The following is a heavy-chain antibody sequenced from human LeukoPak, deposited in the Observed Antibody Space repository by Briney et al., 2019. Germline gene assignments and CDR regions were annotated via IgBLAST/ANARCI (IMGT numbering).Heavy chain of an antibody. V-gene: IGHV1-8*01. J-gene: IGHJ6*02. Sequence: ASVKVSCKASGYTFTSYDINWVRQATGQGLEWMGWMNPNSGNTGYAQKFQGRVTMTRNTSIGTAYMELSSLRSEDTAVYYCAISGYDRLHYYYGMDVWGQGTTVTVSS. CDR2: MNPNSGNT. D-gene: IGHD5-12*01. CDR1: GYTFTSYD. CDR3: AISGYDRLHYYYGMDV.